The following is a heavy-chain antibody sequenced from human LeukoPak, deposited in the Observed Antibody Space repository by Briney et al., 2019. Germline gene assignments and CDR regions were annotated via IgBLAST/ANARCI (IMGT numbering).Heavy chain of an antibody. V-gene: IGHV1-24*01. CDR1: GYTLTELS. D-gene: IGHD2-2*01. CDR3: ATDRPSYCSSTSCPTTYYYYGMDV. Sequence: ASVKVSCKVSGYTLTELSMHWVRQAPGKGLEWMGGFDPEDGETIYAQKFRGRVTMTEDTSTDTAYMELSSLRSEDTAVYYCATDRPSYCSSTSCPTTYYYYGMDVWGQGTTVTVSS. J-gene: IGHJ6*02. CDR2: FDPEDGET.